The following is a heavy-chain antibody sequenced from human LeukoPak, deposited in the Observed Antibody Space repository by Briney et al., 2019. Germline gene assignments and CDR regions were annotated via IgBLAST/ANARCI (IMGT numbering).Heavy chain of an antibody. CDR3: ATSPMVTGTPYYFDN. CDR2: INTDASST. CDR1: AFTFSNYW. Sequence: GGSLRLSCATSAFTFSNYWMHWVRQAPGKRLVWVSRINTDASSTTYADSVKGRFTISRDSAKSTLYLQMSSLRAEDSAVYYCATSPMVTGTPYYFDNWGQGTLVTVSS. J-gene: IGHJ4*02. D-gene: IGHD2-21*02. V-gene: IGHV3-74*03.